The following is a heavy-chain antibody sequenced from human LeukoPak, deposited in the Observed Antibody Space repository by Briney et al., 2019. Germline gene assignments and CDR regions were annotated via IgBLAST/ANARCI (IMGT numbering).Heavy chain of an antibody. Sequence: GGSLRLSCAASGFTFSSYSMNWVRQAPGKGLEWGSSISSSSSYIYYADSVKGRFTISRDNAKHSLYLQMNSLRAEDTAVYYCATIIAAASVGYWGQGTLVTVSS. V-gene: IGHV3-21*01. J-gene: IGHJ4*02. CDR2: ISSSSSYI. CDR3: ATIIAAASVGY. D-gene: IGHD6-13*01. CDR1: GFTFSSYS.